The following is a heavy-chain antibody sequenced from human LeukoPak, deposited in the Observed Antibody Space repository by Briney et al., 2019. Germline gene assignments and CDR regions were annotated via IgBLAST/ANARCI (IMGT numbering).Heavy chain of an antibody. CDR2: IKEDGSEK. V-gene: IGHV3-7*01. CDR3: ARSQNRWLDY. J-gene: IGHJ4*02. D-gene: IGHD4-23*01. Sequence: GGSLRPSCAVSGFTFSNYWVTWVRQAPGKGLEWVAHIKEDGSEKYYVDSVKGRFTISRDNAKNSLYLQMNSLRAEDTAIYYCARSQNRWLDYWGQGTLVTVSS. CDR1: GFTFSNYW.